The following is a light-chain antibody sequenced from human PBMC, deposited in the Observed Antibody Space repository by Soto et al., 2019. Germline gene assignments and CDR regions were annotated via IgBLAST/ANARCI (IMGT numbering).Light chain of an antibody. V-gene: IGLV2-11*01. Sequence: QSALTQPRSVSVSPGQTVTISCTGTSSDVGGYNYVSWYQQHPGKAPKLMIYDVSKRPSGVPDRFSGSKSGNTASLTISGRQAEDEADYYCCSYAGSYDWVFGGGTKLTVL. J-gene: IGLJ3*02. CDR1: SSDVGGYNY. CDR3: CSYAGSYDWV. CDR2: DVS.